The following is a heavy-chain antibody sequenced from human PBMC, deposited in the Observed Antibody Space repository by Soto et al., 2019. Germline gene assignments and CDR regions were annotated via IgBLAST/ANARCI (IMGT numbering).Heavy chain of an antibody. J-gene: IGHJ4*02. CDR1: GFTFSSYA. D-gene: IGHD3-16*01. CDR2: IIGSGGST. V-gene: IGHV3-23*01. CDR3: AKDLKDGYNRLGVY. Sequence: EVQLLESGGGLVQPGGSLRLSCAASGFTFSSYAMSWVRQAPGKGLEWVSAIIGSGGSTYYADSVKGRFTISRDNSKNTLYLQMNSLRAEDTDVYYCAKDLKDGYNRLGVYWGQGTLVTVSS.